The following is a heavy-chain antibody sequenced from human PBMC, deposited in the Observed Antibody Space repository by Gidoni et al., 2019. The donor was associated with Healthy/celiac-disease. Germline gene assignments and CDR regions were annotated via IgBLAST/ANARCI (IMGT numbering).Heavy chain of an antibody. CDR2: ISSSRSYT. V-gene: IGHV3-11*06. J-gene: IGHJ4*02. D-gene: IGHD1-20*01. Sequence: QVQLVESGVGLVKPGGSLRLSCAASGFPFSDYYMSWIRQAPGKGLEWVSYISSSRSYTNYADSVKGRFTISRDNAKNSLYLQMNSLRAEDTAVYYCARRGIPDPNVSVDYWGQGTLVTVSS. CDR1: GFPFSDYY. CDR3: ARRGIPDPNVSVDY.